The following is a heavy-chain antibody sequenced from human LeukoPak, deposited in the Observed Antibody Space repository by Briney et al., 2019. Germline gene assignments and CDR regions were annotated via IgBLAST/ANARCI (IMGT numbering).Heavy chain of an antibody. J-gene: IGHJ3*02. CDR1: GFTFSSYA. D-gene: IGHD5-12*01. Sequence: GGSLRLSCAASGFTFSSYAMTWVRQAPGKGLEWVSTISGNGGSTYYADSVKGRFTISRDNSKNTLYLQMNSLRVEDTAVYYCLKVIVTTSEKGGAFHIWGQGTMVTVSS. V-gene: IGHV3-23*01. CDR3: LKVIVTTSEKGGAFHI. CDR2: ISGNGGST.